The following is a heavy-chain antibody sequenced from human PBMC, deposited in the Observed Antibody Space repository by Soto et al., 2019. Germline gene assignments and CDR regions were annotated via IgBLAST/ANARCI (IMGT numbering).Heavy chain of an antibody. CDR1: GGSLSGYY. J-gene: IGHJ4*02. D-gene: IGHD5-12*01. CDR3: ARGQEGVVATH. Sequence: QVQLQQWGAGLLKPPETLSLTCVVYGGSLSGYYWSWIRQPPGKGLEWIGEIKDGGLTNYSPSLKSRATISADTPKNQFSLKLHSVTAADRAVYYCARGQEGVVATHWDQGTLVTVSS. CDR2: IKDGGLT. V-gene: IGHV4-34*01.